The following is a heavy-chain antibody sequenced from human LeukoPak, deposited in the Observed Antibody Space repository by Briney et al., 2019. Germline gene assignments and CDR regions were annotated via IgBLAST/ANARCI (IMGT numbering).Heavy chain of an antibody. V-gene: IGHV3-23*01. CDR2: ITGSGGST. J-gene: IGHJ4*02. CDR3: AKEKSGGFGELCLDY. D-gene: IGHD3-10*01. CDR1: GFTFSSHA. Sequence: GGSLRLSCAASGFTFSSHAMGWVRQAPGKGLEWVSSITGSGGSTYYEDSVKGRFTIARDNSKNTLYLQMNSLRAEDTAVYYCAKEKSGGFGELCLDYWGQGTLVTVSS.